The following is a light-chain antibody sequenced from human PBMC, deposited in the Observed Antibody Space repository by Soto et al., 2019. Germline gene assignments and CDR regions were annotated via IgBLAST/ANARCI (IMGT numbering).Light chain of an antibody. CDR1: QGISSY. J-gene: IGKJ5*01. CDR3: QQYYSYPQP. Sequence: AIRMTQSPSSLSASTGDRVTITCRASQGISSYLVWYQQKPGEAPKLLIYAASTLQSGVPSRFSGSRSGTDFTLTISCLQSEDYATYYCQQYYSYPQPFGQGTRLEIK. V-gene: IGKV1-8*01. CDR2: AAS.